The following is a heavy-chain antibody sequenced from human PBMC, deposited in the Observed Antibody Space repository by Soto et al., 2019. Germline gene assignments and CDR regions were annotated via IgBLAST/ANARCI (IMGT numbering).Heavy chain of an antibody. CDR2: ISWNSGSI. Sequence: EVQLVESGGGLVQPGRSLRLSCAASGFTFDDYAMHWVRQAPGKGLEWVSGISWNSGSIGYADSVKGRFTISRDNAKNSLYLQMNSLRAEDTALYYGAKDRLGIAVAGRGLDYWGQGTLVTVSS. CDR1: GFTFDDYA. J-gene: IGHJ4*02. D-gene: IGHD6-19*01. CDR3: AKDRLGIAVAGRGLDY. V-gene: IGHV3-9*01.